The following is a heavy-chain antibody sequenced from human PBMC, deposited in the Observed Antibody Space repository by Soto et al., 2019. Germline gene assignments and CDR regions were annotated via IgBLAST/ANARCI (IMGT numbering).Heavy chain of an antibody. D-gene: IGHD3-10*01. V-gene: IGHV1-69*01. J-gene: IGHJ4*02. Sequence: QVQLVQSGAEVKKPGSSVKVSCKVSGGPFSDYAVSWVRQAPGQGLEWMGGIIPMFGTATYAQKFQGRVTITADESTTNAYMELSSLRSEDTAVYYCARDLDSYGSGNYYNRIDYWGKGTLVTVSS. CDR2: IIPMFGTA. CDR3: ARDLDSYGSGNYYNRIDY. CDR1: GGPFSDYA.